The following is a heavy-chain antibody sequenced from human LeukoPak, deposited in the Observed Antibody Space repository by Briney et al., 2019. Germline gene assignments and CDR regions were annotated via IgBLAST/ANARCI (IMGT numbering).Heavy chain of an antibody. CDR1: GFTFSNKW. Sequence: GGSLRLSCVASGFTFSNKWTSWVRQAPGKGPEWVATIKKDGSQKYYVDSVKGRFTISRDNAQNSLYLQMNSLRVEDTAIYSCARVGWELLNLHFDPWGQGTLVTVSS. V-gene: IGHV3-7*03. J-gene: IGHJ5*02. CDR2: IKKDGSQK. D-gene: IGHD1-26*01. CDR3: ARVGWELLNLHFDP.